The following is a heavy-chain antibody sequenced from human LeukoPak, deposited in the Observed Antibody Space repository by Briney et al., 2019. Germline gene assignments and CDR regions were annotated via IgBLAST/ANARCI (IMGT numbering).Heavy chain of an antibody. J-gene: IGHJ4*02. D-gene: IGHD3-16*01. Sequence: SETLSLTCTVSAYSISSGYYWGWIRQPPGKGLEWIGSIYHSGSTYYNPSLKSRVTISVDTSKKQFSLKLSSVTAADTAMYYCARDSGDYVWVGWGRGTLVTVSS. CDR2: IYHSGST. CDR1: AYSISSGYY. CDR3: ARDSGDYVWVG. V-gene: IGHV4-38-2*02.